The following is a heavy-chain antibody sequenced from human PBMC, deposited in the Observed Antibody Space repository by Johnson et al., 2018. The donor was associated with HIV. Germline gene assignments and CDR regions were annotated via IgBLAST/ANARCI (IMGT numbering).Heavy chain of an antibody. Sequence: VQLVESGGGLVKPGGSLRLSCAASGFTFSNAWMSWVRQAPGKGLAWVGRITSKTDGGTTDYAAPVQGSFTISRDDSKNTLYLQMNSLRVEDTAVYYCARAANGVLPAGTFDIWGRGTMVTVSS. CDR1: GFTFSNAW. CDR3: ARAANGVLPAGTFDI. D-gene: IGHD2-2*01. V-gene: IGHV3-15*01. J-gene: IGHJ3*02. CDR2: ITSKTDGGTT.